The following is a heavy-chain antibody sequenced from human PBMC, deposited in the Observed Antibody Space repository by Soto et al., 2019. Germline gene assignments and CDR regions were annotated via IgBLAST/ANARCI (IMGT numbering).Heavy chain of an antibody. CDR1: GYTLTELS. CDR2: FDPEDGET. D-gene: IGHD1-26*01. CDR3: ARDLPLVGANYYYYGMDV. Sequence: ASVKVSCKVSGYTLTELSMHWVRQAPGKGLEWMGGFDPEDGETIYAQKFQGRVTMTEDTSTDTAYMELGSLRSEDTAVYYCARDLPLVGANYYYYGMDVWGQGTTVTVSS. J-gene: IGHJ6*02. V-gene: IGHV1-24*01.